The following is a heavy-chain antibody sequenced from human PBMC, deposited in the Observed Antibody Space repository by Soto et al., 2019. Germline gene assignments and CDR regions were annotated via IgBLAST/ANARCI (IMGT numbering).Heavy chain of an antibody. CDR1: GFTFSSYG. CDR3: AKDLVGEMATPNYYYYGMDV. D-gene: IGHD5-12*01. V-gene: IGHV3-30*18. Sequence: GGSLRLSCAASGFTFSSYGMHWVRQAPGKGLEWVAVISYDGSNKYYADSVKGRFTISRDNSKNTLYLQMNSLRAEDTAVYYCAKDLVGEMATPNYYYYGMDVWGQGTTVTVSS. CDR2: ISYDGSNK. J-gene: IGHJ6*02.